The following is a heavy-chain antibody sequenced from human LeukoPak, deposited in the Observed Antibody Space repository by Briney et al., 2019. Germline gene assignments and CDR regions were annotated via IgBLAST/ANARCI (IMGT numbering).Heavy chain of an antibody. J-gene: IGHJ5*02. Sequence: GGSLRLSCAASGFTFSSYGMHWVRQAPGKGLEWVSAISGSGGSTYYADSVKGRFTISRDNSKNTLYLQMNSLRAEDTAVYYCAKHIDYYGSGSYGNWFDPWGQGTLVTVSS. CDR3: AKHIDYYGSGSYGNWFDP. V-gene: IGHV3-23*01. CDR2: ISGSGGST. CDR1: GFTFSSYG. D-gene: IGHD3-10*01.